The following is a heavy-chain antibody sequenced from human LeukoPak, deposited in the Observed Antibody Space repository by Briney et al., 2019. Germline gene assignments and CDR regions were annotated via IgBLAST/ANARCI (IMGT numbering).Heavy chain of an antibody. V-gene: IGHV3-21*01. CDR3: ARANPDNDYDILTGYSDAFDI. J-gene: IGHJ3*02. D-gene: IGHD3-9*01. CDR2: ISSDSNYI. Sequence: PGGSLRLSCAASGFTFSTYSMNWVRQAPGKGLEWVSSISSDSNYIYYADSLKGRFTISRDNSKNTLYLQMNSLRAEDTAVYYCARANPDNDYDILTGYSDAFDIWGQGTMVTVSS. CDR1: GFTFSTYS.